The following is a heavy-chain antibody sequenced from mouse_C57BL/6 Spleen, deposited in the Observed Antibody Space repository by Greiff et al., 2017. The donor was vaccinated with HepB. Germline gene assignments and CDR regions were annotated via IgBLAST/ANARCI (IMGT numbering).Heavy chain of an antibody. CDR1: GFPFSDYG. V-gene: IGHV5-17*01. Sequence: EVKLVESGGGLVKPGGSLKLSCAASGFPFSDYGMHWVRQAPEKGLEWVAYISSGNSTIYYADTVKGRFTISRDNAKNTLFLQMTRLRSEDTAMYYCARDGSLDYWGQGTTLTVSS. CDR3: ARDGSLDY. J-gene: IGHJ2*01. D-gene: IGHD1-1*01. CDR2: ISSGNSTI.